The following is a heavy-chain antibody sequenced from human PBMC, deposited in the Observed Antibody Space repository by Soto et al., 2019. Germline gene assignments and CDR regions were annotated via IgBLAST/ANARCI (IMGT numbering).Heavy chain of an antibody. V-gene: IGHV3-21*01. J-gene: IGHJ6*02. CDR3: VKDEGIEAMDV. D-gene: IGHD3-3*02. Sequence: KPGGSLRLSCVTSGFTFSRNTMNWVRQAPGKWLEWVASITSSGSYVYYADSVKGRFSASRDNAKNSLSLQMDSLRPDDTAIYFCVKDEGIEAMDVWGQGXTVTVYS. CDR1: GFTFSRNT. CDR2: ITSSGSYV.